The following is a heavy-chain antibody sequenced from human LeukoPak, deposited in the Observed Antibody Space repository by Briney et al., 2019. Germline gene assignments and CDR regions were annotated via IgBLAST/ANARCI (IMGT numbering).Heavy chain of an antibody. J-gene: IGHJ4*02. CDR3: ARHRSSWLIDY. D-gene: IGHD6-6*01. CDR2: ISDSGGNT. CDR1: GFTFNSYA. Sequence: GGSLRLSCAASGFTFNSYAMSWVRQAPWERLQWVSGISDSGGNTYYADSVRGRFTISRDNSKNTLYLQMNSLRAEDTAIYYCARHRSSWLIDYWGQGTLVTVSS. V-gene: IGHV3-23*01.